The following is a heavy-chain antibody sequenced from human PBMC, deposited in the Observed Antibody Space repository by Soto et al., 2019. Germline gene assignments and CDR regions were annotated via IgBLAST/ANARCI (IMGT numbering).Heavy chain of an antibody. V-gene: IGHV3-30-3*01. CDR1: GFTFSSYA. J-gene: IGHJ6*02. D-gene: IGHD2-2*01. CDR3: ARDSPYCSSTSCYAVKSYTNYYYYYGMDV. CDR2: ISYDGSNK. Sequence: GGSLRLSCAASGFTFSSYAMHWVRQAPGKGLEWVAVISYDGSNKYYADSVKGRFTISRDNSKNTLYLQMNSLRAEDTAVYYCARDSPYCSSTSCYAVKSYTNYYYYYGMDVWGQGTTVTVSS.